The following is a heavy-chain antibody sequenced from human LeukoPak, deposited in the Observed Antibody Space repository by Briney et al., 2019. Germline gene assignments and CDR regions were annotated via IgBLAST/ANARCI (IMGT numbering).Heavy chain of an antibody. CDR3: ARDRRRDYYDSSGYYQPDAFDI. V-gene: IGHV4-4*02. J-gene: IGHJ3*02. Sequence: SETLSLTCAVSGGSISSSNWWSWVRQPPGKGLEWIGEIYHSGSTNYNPSLKSRVTISVDKSKNQSSLKLSSVTAADTAVYYCARDRRRDYYDSSGYYQPDAFDIWGQGTMVTVSS. CDR2: IYHSGST. D-gene: IGHD3-22*01. CDR1: GGSISSSNW.